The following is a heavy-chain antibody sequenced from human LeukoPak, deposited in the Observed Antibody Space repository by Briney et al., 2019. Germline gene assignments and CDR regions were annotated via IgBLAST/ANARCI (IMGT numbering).Heavy chain of an antibody. V-gene: IGHV3-30*03. Sequence: GGFLRLSCAASGFTFSSYGMHWVRQAPGKGLEWVAVISYDGSNKYYADSVKGRFTISRDNSKNTLYLQMNSLRAEDTAVYYCARDTSYDFWSGYSWQHWGQGTLVTVSS. CDR1: GFTFSSYG. CDR2: ISYDGSNK. CDR3: ARDTSYDFWSGYSWQH. D-gene: IGHD3-3*01. J-gene: IGHJ1*01.